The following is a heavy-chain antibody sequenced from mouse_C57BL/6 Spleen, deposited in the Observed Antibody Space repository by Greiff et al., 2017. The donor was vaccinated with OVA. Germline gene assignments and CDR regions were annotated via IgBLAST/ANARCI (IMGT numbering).Heavy chain of an antibody. CDR1: GYTFTSYT. V-gene: IGHV1-4*01. D-gene: IGHD1-1*01. CDR3: ARPDYYGRSYGAWFAY. Sequence: VKLMESGAELARPGASVKMSCKASGYTFTSYTMHWVKQRPGQGLEWIGYINPSSGYTKYNQKFKDKATLTADKSSSTAYMQLSSLTSEDSAVYYCARPDYYGRSYGAWFAYWGQGTLVTVAA. J-gene: IGHJ3*01. CDR2: INPSSGYT.